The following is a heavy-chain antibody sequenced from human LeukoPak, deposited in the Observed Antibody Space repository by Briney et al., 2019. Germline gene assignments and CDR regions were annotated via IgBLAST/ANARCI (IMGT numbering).Heavy chain of an antibody. CDR1: GFTFSSYW. Sequence: GGSPRLSCAASGFTFSSYWMSWVRQAPGKGLEWVSVIYSGGDTYYTDSVKGRFTISRDTLKNTLFLQMNSLRADDTAVYYCARGSLMGYGSGSLNVWGQGTTVSVSS. J-gene: IGHJ6*02. D-gene: IGHD3-10*01. CDR3: ARGSLMGYGSGSLNV. V-gene: IGHV3-53*01. CDR2: IYSGGDT.